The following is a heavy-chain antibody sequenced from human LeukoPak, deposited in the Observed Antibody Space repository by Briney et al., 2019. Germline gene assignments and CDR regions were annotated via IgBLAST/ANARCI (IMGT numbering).Heavy chain of an antibody. Sequence: PGGSLRLSCAASGFTFSHYWMTWVRQAPGKGLEWVANIKQDGSEKYYVDSLKGRFTISRDNAKNTLYLQVNSLRAEDTAVYYCARGPNSNWSGLDFWGRGTLLTVSS. CDR1: GFTFSHYW. V-gene: IGHV3-7*01. J-gene: IGHJ4*02. CDR2: IKQDGSEK. CDR3: ARGPNSNWSGLDF. D-gene: IGHD6-6*01.